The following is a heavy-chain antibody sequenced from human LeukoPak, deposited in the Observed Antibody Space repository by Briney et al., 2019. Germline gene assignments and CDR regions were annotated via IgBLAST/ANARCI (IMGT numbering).Heavy chain of an antibody. CDR2: TNPSNGDT. CDR1: GYTFSDYY. V-gene: IGHV1-2*02. CDR3: ARVGSSGWYVHPTLDY. J-gene: IGHJ4*02. Sequence: ASVKVSCKASGYTFSDYYIHWVRQAPGQGLEWMAWTNPSNGDTNYAQKFQGRVTMTRDTSISTVYMELTRLISDDTAVYYCARVGSSGWYVHPTLDYWGQGTLVTVSS. D-gene: IGHD6-19*01.